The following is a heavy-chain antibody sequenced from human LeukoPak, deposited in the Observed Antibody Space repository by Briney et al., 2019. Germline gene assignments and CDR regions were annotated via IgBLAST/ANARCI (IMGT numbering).Heavy chain of an antibody. CDR1: GGIFSSYA. CDR2: IIPIFGTA. CDR3: ARDSSGWYGYDYYYYYGMDV. D-gene: IGHD6-19*01. J-gene: IGHJ6*02. V-gene: IGHV1-69*13. Sequence: SVKVSCKASGGIFSSYAISWVRQAPGQGLEWMGGIIPIFGTANYAQKFQGRVTITADESTSTAYMELSSLRSEDTAVYYCARDSSGWYGYDYYYYYGMDVWGQGTTVTVSS.